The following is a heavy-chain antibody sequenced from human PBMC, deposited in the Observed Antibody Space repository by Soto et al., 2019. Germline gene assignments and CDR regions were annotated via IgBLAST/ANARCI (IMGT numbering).Heavy chain of an antibody. CDR1: GFVFSGYW. V-gene: IGHV3-74*01. J-gene: IGHJ4*02. D-gene: IGHD3-22*01. Sequence: SLRLSCAASGFVFSGYWMHWVRQTPGKGLVWVSRISSGGTSISYEDSVKGRFTISRDNAKNTLYLQMNSLRAEDTAVYYCSCGYYSYYFDYWGQGTLVTVSS. CDR2: ISSGGTSI. CDR3: SCGYYSYYFDY.